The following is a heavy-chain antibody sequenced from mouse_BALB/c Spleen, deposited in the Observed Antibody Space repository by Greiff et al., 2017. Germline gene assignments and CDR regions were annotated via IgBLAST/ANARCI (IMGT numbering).Heavy chain of an antibody. CDR2: ISYDGSN. CDR3: ARERYDAMDY. V-gene: IGHV3-6*02. D-gene: IGHD2-14*01. Sequence: EVQLVESGPGLVKPSQSLSLTCSVTGYSITSGYYWNWIRQFPGNKLEWMGYISYDGSNNYNPSLKNRISITRDTSKNQFFLKLNSVTTEDTATYYCARERYDAMDYWGQGTSVTVSS. CDR1: GYSITSGYY. J-gene: IGHJ4*01.